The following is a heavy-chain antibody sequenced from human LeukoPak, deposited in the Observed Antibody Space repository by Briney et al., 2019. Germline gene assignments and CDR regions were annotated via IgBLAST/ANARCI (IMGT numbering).Heavy chain of an antibody. CDR2: ISSSSSYI. CDR3: ARVLVEITIFGPRGNAFDI. Sequence: GGSLRLSCAASGFTFSSYSMNWVRQAPGEGLEWVSSISSSSSYIYYADSVKGRFTISRDNAKNSLYLQMNSLRAEDTAVYYCARVLVEITIFGPRGNAFDIWGQGTMVTVPS. V-gene: IGHV3-21*01. D-gene: IGHD3-3*01. J-gene: IGHJ3*02. CDR1: GFTFSSYS.